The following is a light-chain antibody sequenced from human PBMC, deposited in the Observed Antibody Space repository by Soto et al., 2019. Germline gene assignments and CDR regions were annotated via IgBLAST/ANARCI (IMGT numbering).Light chain of an antibody. CDR3: QQYNSYSRT. CDR1: QSISSW. J-gene: IGKJ1*01. CDR2: KAS. Sequence: DIQMPQSPSTLSASVGDSLTITCRASQSISSWLAWYQQKPGKANKLLIYKASSLESGVPSRFSGSGSGTEFTLTISSLQPDDFATYYCQQYNSYSRTFGQGTKVDIK. V-gene: IGKV1-5*03.